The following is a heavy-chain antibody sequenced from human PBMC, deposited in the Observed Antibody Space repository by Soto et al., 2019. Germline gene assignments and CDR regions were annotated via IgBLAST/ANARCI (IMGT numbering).Heavy chain of an antibody. CDR2: IYYSGST. CDR1: GGSISSYY. J-gene: IGHJ4*02. CDR3: ARTIFGVVLEY. Sequence: SETLSLTCTVSGGSISSYYWSWIRQPPGKGLEWIGYIYYSGSTNYNPSLKSRVTISVDTSRNQFSLNLNSVTAADTAVYYCARTIFGVVLEYWGQGTRVTVSS. V-gene: IGHV4-59*01. D-gene: IGHD3-3*01.